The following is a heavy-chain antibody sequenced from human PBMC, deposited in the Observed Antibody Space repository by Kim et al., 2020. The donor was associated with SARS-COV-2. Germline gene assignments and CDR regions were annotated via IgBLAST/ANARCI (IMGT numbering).Heavy chain of an antibody. CDR2: ISWNSGSI. CDR1: GFTFADYS. Sequence: GGSLRLSCAVSGFTFADYSMNWVRQAPGEGLVWVSGISWNSGSIGYANSVKGRFTISRDNAKSSLYLQMNSLRGEDTALYYCARNMWADVVGAVDVWGKGTPVIVSS. D-gene: IGHD1-26*01. CDR3: ARNMWADVVGAVDV. J-gene: IGHJ6*04. V-gene: IGHV3-9*01.